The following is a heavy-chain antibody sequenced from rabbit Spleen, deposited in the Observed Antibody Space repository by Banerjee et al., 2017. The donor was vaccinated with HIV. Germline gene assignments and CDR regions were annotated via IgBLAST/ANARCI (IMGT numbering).Heavy chain of an antibody. Sequence: EQLEESGGGLVKPEGSLTLTCKASGVSFSDKDVMCWVRQAPGKGLEWIACINIVTGKSVYASWAKGRIIMSRTSSTTVTLQMTSLTAADTATYFCARDLVAVIGWNFNLWGPGTLVT. CDR2: INIVTGKS. CDR3: ARDLVAVIGWNFNL. J-gene: IGHJ4*01. V-gene: IGHV1S45*01. CDR1: GVSFSDKDV. D-gene: IGHD1-1*01.